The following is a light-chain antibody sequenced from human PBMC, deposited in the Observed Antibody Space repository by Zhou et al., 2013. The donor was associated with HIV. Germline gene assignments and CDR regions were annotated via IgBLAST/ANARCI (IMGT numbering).Light chain of an antibody. J-gene: IGKJ2*01. CDR1: QSIASY. Sequence: DIQMTQSPSSLSASTGDRVTISCRASQSIASYLNWYHRQPGKAPKVLIYAASSLQSGVPSRFSGSGSGTHFTFTISNLQPEDFATYYCQQTYTTPYTFGQGTKLEIK. CDR3: QQTYTTPYT. CDR2: AAS. V-gene: IGKV1-39*01.